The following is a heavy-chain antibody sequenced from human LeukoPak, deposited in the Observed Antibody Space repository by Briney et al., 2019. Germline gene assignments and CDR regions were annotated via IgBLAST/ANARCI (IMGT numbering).Heavy chain of an antibody. CDR2: IYPGDSDT. V-gene: IGHV5-51*01. CDR1: GYSFTSYW. J-gene: IGHJ5*02. CDR3: ARDFDPIWFGELSRFDP. D-gene: IGHD3-10*01. Sequence: GESLKISCKGSGYSFTSYWIGWVRQMPGKGLEWMGIIYPGDSDTRYSPSFQGQVTISADKSISTAYMELSRLRSDDTAVYYCARDFDPIWFGELSRFDPWGQGTLVTVSS.